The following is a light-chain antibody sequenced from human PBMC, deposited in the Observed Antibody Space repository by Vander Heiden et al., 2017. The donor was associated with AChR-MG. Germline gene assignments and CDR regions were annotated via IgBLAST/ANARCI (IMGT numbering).Light chain of an antibody. Sequence: QSALPQPRSVSGSPGQSVTVSCTGTSSDVGGYPYVSWYQQHPGKVPKLMIYDVTKRPSGVPDRFSGSKSGNTASLTISGLRPEDEADYYCCSYAGSYTYVVFGGGTKLTVL. CDR1: SSDVGGYPY. V-gene: IGLV2-11*01. J-gene: IGLJ2*01. CDR2: DVT. CDR3: CSYAGSYTYVV.